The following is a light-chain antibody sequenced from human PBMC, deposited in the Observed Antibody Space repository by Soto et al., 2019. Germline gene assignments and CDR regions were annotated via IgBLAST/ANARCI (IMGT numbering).Light chain of an antibody. CDR2: EVS. CDR3: NSYTSSNTWV. Sequence: QSALTQPASGSGSPGQSITISCTGTSSDVGGYKYVSWYQQHPGKAPKLMIYEVSDRPSGISNRFSGSKSGNTASLTISGLQAEDEADYYCNSYTSSNTWVFGGGTKLTVL. CDR1: SSDVGGYKY. J-gene: IGLJ3*02. V-gene: IGLV2-14*01.